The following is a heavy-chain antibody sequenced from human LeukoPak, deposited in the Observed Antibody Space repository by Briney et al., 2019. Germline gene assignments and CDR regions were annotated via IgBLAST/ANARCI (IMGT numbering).Heavy chain of an antibody. V-gene: IGHV3-7*01. J-gene: IGHJ5*02. CDR3: AREAYCTNGVCSIYNWFDP. CDR1: GFTFSSYW. D-gene: IGHD2-8*01. CDR2: IKQDGSEK. Sequence: GGSLRLSCAASGFTFSSYWMMWLRQAPGKGLEWVANIKQDGSEKYYVDSVKGRFTISRDNAKNSLYLQMNSLRAEDTAVYYCAREAYCTNGVCSIYNWFDPWGQGTLVTVSS.